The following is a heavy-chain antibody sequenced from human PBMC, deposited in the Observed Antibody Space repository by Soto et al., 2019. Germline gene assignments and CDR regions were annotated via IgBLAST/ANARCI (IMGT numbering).Heavy chain of an antibody. Sequence: QVQLQESGPGLVKPSETLSLTCTVSGDSISGKFWSWVRQPSGRGPEWLGYVYLVGSTGPSGSTDYNPSLKSRITMSADSSKNQVSLKVTSVTAADTAMYYCARHVGGTNWHFDLWGRGVLVTVSS. CDR2: VYLVGSTGPSGST. CDR3: ARHVGGTNWHFDL. V-gene: IGHV4-59*08. J-gene: IGHJ2*01. CDR1: GDSISGKF. D-gene: IGHD2-8*01.